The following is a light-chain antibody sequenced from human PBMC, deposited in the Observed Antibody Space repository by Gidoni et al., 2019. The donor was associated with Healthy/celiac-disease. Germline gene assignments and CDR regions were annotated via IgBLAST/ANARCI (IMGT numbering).Light chain of an antibody. CDR2: DAS. CDR1: QDISNQ. Sequence: TITCQASQDISNQLNWYQQKPGKAPKLLIYDASNLETGVPSRFSGSGSGTDFTFTISSLQPEDIATYYCQQYDNLPMYTFGQGTKLEIK. CDR3: QQYDNLPMYT. J-gene: IGKJ2*01. V-gene: IGKV1-33*01.